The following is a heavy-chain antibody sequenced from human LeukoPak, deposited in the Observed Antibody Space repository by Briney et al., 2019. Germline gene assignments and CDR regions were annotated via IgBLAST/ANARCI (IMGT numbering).Heavy chain of an antibody. CDR2: IYTSGST. J-gene: IGHJ3*02. CDR3: ARVTYYDSSGYPRGAFDI. V-gene: IGHV4-61*02. Sequence: SETLSLTCTVSGGSISGGSYYWSWIRQPAGKGLEWIGRIYTSGSTNYNPSLKSRVTISVDTSKNQFSLKLSSATAADTAVYYCARVTYYDSSGYPRGAFDIWGQGTMVTVSS. D-gene: IGHD3-22*01. CDR1: GGSISGGSYY.